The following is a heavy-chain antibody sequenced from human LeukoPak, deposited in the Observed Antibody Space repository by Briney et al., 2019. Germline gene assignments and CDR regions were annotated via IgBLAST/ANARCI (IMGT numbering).Heavy chain of an antibody. CDR1: GYTFTSYG. Sequence: ASVKVSCKASGYTFTSYGISWVRQAPGQGLEWMGWISAYNGNTNYAQKLQGRVTMTTDTSTSTAYMELRSLRSDDTAVYYCARDLSGYAPNDAFDIWGQGTMVTVSS. V-gene: IGHV1-18*01. CDR2: ISAYNGNT. J-gene: IGHJ3*02. D-gene: IGHD3-22*01. CDR3: ARDLSGYAPNDAFDI.